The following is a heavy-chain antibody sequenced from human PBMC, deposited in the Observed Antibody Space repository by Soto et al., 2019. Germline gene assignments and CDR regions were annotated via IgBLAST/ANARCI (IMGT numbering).Heavy chain of an antibody. J-gene: IGHJ2*01. V-gene: IGHV3-30*18. CDR2: MSYDGSNK. CDR1: GFTFSTYG. D-gene: IGHD4-17*01. CDR3: AKDGNYGDYGLGWYFDL. Sequence: QVQLVESGGAVVQPGKSLRLSCAASGFTFSTYGMHWVRQAPGKGLEWVAVMSYDGSNKYYGDSVKGRFTISRDNSKHTLYLQMDSLRADDTAVYYCAKDGNYGDYGLGWYFDLWGRGTLVTVSS.